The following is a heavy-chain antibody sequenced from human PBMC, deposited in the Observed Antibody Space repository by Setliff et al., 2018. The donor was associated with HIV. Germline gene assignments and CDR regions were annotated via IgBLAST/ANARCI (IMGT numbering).Heavy chain of an antibody. J-gene: IGHJ4*02. CDR1: GFTLSDHY. V-gene: IGHV3-72*01. CDR3: ARNQGNSFGQGFDY. CDR2: IRNTANSFTI. D-gene: IGHD5-18*01. Sequence: GGSLRLSCAASGFTLSDHYMDWVRQAPGKGLEWVGRIRNTANSFTIAYAASVRGRFTISKDESKNFLFLQMNSLKTEDTAVYYCARNQGNSFGQGFDYWGQGTLVTVSS.